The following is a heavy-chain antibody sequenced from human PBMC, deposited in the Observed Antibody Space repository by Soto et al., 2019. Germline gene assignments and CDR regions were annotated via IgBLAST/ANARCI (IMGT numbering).Heavy chain of an antibody. J-gene: IGHJ4*02. Sequence: PGESLKISCKGSGYSFTSYWIGWVRQMPGKGLEWMGIIHPGDSDTRYSPSFQGQVTISADKSISTAYLQWSSLKASDTALYYCARHVRIAAADCDYWGQGTLVTVSS. CDR1: GYSFTSYW. D-gene: IGHD6-13*01. CDR2: IHPGDSDT. CDR3: ARHVRIAAADCDY. V-gene: IGHV5-51*01.